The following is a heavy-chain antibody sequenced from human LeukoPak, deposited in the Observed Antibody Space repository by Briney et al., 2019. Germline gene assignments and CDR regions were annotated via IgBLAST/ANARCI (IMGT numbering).Heavy chain of an antibody. CDR3: ARDELGDGGNWFDP. CDR1: GYTFTGYY. V-gene: IGHV1-2*02. J-gene: IGHJ5*02. CDR2: INPNSGGT. D-gene: IGHD7-27*01. Sequence: ASVKVSCKASGYTFTGYYMHWVRQAPGQGLEWMGWINPNSGGTNYTQKFQGRVTMTRDTSISTAYMELSRLRSDDTAVSYCARDELGDGGNWFDPWGQGTLVTVSS.